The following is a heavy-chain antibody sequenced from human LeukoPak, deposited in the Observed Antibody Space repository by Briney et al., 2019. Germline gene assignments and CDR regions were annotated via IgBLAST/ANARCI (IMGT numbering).Heavy chain of an antibody. CDR3: ARVNVDTAMAFDY. CDR1: GGSFSGYY. J-gene: IGHJ4*02. D-gene: IGHD5-18*01. V-gene: IGHV4-34*01. CDR2: INHSGST. Sequence: SETLSLTCVVYGGSFSGYYWGWIRQPPGKGLEWIGEINHSGSTNYNPSLKSRVTISVDTSKNQFSLKLSSVTAADTAVYYCARVNVDTAMAFDYWGQGTLVTVSS.